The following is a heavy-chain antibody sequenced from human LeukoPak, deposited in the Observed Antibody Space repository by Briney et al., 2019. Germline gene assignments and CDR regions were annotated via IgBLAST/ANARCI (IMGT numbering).Heavy chain of an antibody. V-gene: IGHV1-69*13. Sequence: SVKVSCKASGGTFSSYAISWVRQAPGQGLKWMGGIIPIIGTANYAQKFQGRVTITADESTSTAYMELSSLRSEDTAVYYCASELYYDSSGYYPYWGQGTLVTVSS. CDR3: ASELYYDSSGYYPY. CDR1: GGTFSSYA. CDR2: IIPIIGTA. D-gene: IGHD3-22*01. J-gene: IGHJ4*02.